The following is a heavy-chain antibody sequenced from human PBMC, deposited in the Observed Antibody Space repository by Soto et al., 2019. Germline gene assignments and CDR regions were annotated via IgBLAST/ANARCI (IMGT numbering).Heavy chain of an antibody. V-gene: IGHV1-69*06. J-gene: IGHJ4*02. CDR3: AGRCDGTNCLAHFDY. CDR1: GGTFNNYV. D-gene: IGHD2-2*01. CDR2: IIPIFGTP. Sequence: GASVKVSCKASGGTFNNYVINWVRQAPGQGLEWMAGIIPIFGTPNYAQKFQGRVTITADKSTSTAYMELSSLRSEDTAVYYCAGRCDGTNCLAHFDYWGQGTLVTVSS.